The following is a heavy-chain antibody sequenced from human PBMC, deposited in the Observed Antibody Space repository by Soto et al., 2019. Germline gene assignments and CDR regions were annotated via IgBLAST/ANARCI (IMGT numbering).Heavy chain of an antibody. V-gene: IGHV1-18*01. J-gene: IGHJ2*01. CDR1: GYTFITNG. D-gene: IGHD3-10*01. CDR3: ARGRYCATTPRQWWYFDF. CDR2: ISPANGDK. Sequence: QVELVQSGPEVKRPGASVKVSCKASGYTFITNGINWVRQAPGQGLEWMGWISPANGDKKYAQKFKGRVTLTSETSTDTVYMELTNLRSDDTAVYFCARGRYCATTPRQWWYFDFWGRGTLVTVSS.